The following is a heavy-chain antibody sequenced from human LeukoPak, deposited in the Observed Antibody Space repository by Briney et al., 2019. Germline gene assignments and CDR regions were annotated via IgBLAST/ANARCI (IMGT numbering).Heavy chain of an antibody. Sequence: PSETLSLTCTVSGGPISSYYWSWIRQPPGKGLEWIGYIYYSGSTNYNPSLKSRVTISVDTSKNQFSLKLSSVTAADTAVYYCARARPSSWFDPWGQGTLVTVSS. J-gene: IGHJ5*02. CDR3: ARARPSSWFDP. V-gene: IGHV4-59*01. CDR2: IYYSGST. CDR1: GGPISSYY.